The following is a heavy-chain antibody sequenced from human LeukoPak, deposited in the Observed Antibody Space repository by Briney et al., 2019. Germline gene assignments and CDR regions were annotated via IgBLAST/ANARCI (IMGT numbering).Heavy chain of an antibody. D-gene: IGHD2-2*01. V-gene: IGHV1-2*02. CDR3: AREYCSSTSYSFWFDP. CDR1: GYTFTGYY. Sequence: ASVKVSCKASGYTFTGYYMHWVRQAPGQGHEWMGWINPNSGGTNYAQKFQGRVTMTRDTSISTAYMELSRLRSDDTAVYYCAREYCSSTSYSFWFDPWGQGTLVTVSS. CDR2: INPNSGGT. J-gene: IGHJ5*02.